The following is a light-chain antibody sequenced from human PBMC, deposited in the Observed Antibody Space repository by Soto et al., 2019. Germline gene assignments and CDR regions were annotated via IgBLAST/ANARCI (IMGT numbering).Light chain of an antibody. CDR3: QSYDRSLSGFYV. Sequence: QSVLTQPPSVSGAVGQTVTISCTGSSSNIGAGYDVHWHQQLPGTAPKLLIFENNKRPSGVPDRFSGSKSGTSASLAITGLQAEDEAEYYCQSYDRSLSGFYVFGTGTKLTVL. V-gene: IGLV1-40*01. J-gene: IGLJ1*01. CDR2: ENN. CDR1: SSNIGAGYD.